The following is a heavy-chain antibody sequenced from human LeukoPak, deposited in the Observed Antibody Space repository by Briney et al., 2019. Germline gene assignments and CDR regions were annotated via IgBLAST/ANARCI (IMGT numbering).Heavy chain of an antibody. D-gene: IGHD1-1*01. V-gene: IGHV1-46*02. CDR2: INPSGRSA. CDR3: ARDSGELERRNWFDP. J-gene: IGHJ5*02. Sequence: ASVKVSCKASPYTFNKYYIHWVRQAPGQGLEWMGVINPSGRSASYAQRFQGRVTMTRDTSTSTVYMDLSSLTSDDTAVYYCARDSGELERRNWFDPWGQGTLVTVSS. CDR1: PYTFNKYY.